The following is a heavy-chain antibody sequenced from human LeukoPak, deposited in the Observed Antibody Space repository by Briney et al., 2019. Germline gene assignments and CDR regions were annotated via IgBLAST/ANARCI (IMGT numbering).Heavy chain of an antibody. Sequence: GGSLRLSCAASGFTFSSYAMSWVRQAPGKGLEWVSAISGSGGSTYYADSVKGRFTISRDSSKNTLYLQMNSLRAEDTAVYYCAKIGGIAYNWHDDWFDPWGQGTLVTVSS. CDR2: ISGSGGST. CDR3: AKIGGIAYNWHDDWFDP. J-gene: IGHJ5*02. CDR1: GFTFSSYA. V-gene: IGHV3-23*01. D-gene: IGHD1-1*01.